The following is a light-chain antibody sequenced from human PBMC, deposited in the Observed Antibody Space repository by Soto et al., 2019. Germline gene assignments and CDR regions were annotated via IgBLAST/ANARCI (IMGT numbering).Light chain of an antibody. CDR1: QSVSSSY. CDR2: GAG. Sequence: EVVLTQSPGTLSLSPGQKATLSCRANQSVSSSYLAWYQHKPGQAPRLLMFGAGSRATGIPGRFSGSGSGTHFTLIINKLEPEDFAVSYCQQYGSTPYTFGQGTKLEIK. V-gene: IGKV3-20*01. J-gene: IGKJ2*01. CDR3: QQYGSTPYT.